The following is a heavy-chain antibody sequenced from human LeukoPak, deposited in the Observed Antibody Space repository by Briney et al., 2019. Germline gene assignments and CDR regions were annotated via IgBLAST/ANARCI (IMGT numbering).Heavy chain of an antibody. CDR2: ISAYNGST. V-gene: IGHV1-18*01. J-gene: IGHJ4*02. CDR1: GYTLTSYG. CDR3: ARDCSGSSCYWIH. Sequence: GASVKVSCKAPGYTLTSYGISWVRQAPGQGLEWLGYISAYNGSTNYAQKVQGRITMTTDTSTSTAYMEMSSLRSDDTAVYYCARDCSGSSCYWIHWGQGTLVTVSS. D-gene: IGHD2-15*01.